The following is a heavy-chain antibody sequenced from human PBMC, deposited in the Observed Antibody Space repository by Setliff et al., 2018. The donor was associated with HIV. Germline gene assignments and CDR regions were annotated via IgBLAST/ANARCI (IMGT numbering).Heavy chain of an antibody. CDR1: GYTFTSYG. CDR2: ISAYNGNT. V-gene: IGHV1-18*01. J-gene: IGHJ4*02. CDR3: ARGDPGYYDSSGYYYFEY. Sequence: ASVKVSCKASGYTFTSYGISWVRQAPGQGLEWMGWISAYNGNTNYAQKLQGRVTMTTDTSTSTAYMELRSLRSEDTAVYYCARGDPGYYDSSGYYYFEYWGQGTLVTVSS. D-gene: IGHD3-22*01.